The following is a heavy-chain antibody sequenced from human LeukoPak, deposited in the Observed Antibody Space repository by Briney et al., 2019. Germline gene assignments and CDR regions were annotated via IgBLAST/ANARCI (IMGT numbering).Heavy chain of an antibody. V-gene: IGHV4-4*07. Sequence: PSETLSLTCTVSGGSISSYYWSWIRQPSGKGLEWIGLIHPSGSTNYNPSLKSRVTLSVDTSKNQFSLKLNSVTAADTAVYYCARGPPPDFDYWGRGTLVTVSS. CDR1: GGSISSYY. CDR2: IHPSGST. J-gene: IGHJ4*02. CDR3: ARGPPPDFDY.